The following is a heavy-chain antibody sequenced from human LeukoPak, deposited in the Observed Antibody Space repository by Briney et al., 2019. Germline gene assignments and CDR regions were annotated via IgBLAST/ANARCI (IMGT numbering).Heavy chain of an antibody. J-gene: IGHJ4*02. Sequence: GGSLRLSCSASGFTFSSYAMSWVRQAPGQGLDWVSGISASGGSTDYADSVKGRFTIPRDNSKNTLYLQMNSPRAEDTAVYYCAKLCSGGSRYWNYWGQGTLVTVSS. CDR2: ISASGGST. CDR3: AKLCSGGSRYWNY. D-gene: IGHD2-15*01. CDR1: GFTFSSYA. V-gene: IGHV3-23*01.